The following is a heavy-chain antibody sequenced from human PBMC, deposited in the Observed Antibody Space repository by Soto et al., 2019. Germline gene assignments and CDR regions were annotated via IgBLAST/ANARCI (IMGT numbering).Heavy chain of an antibody. Sequence: PSETLSLTCTVSGGSISSGSYYWSWIRQHPGEGLEWIGYIYYSGTTYYSPSLKSRVSISPDTSKNQLSLKLSSVTAADTAVYFCARDSLSGMDVWGQGTTVTVSS. V-gene: IGHV4-31*03. J-gene: IGHJ6*02. CDR3: ARDSLSGMDV. CDR2: IYYSGTT. CDR1: GGSISSGSYY.